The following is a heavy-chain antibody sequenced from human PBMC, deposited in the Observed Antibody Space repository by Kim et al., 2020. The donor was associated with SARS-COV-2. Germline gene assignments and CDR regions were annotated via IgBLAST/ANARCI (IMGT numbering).Heavy chain of an antibody. J-gene: IGHJ5*02. V-gene: IGHV3-11*06. Sequence: SVKGRFTISRDNAKNSLYLQMNSLRAEDTAVYYCARDIVAAADPYNWFDPWGQGTLVTVSS. CDR3: ARDIVAAADPYNWFDP. D-gene: IGHD6-13*01.